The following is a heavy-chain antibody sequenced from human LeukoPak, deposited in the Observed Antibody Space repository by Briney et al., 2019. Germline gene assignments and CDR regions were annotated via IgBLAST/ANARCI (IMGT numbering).Heavy chain of an antibody. V-gene: IGHV3-23*01. Sequence: PGGSLRLSCSASLFTLTTYAMSWVRQAPGKGLEWVSALSDSGASTYYGDSVKGRFTISRDNSKNTVYLQMNSLRAEDTAIYYCAKFGGGGAFDVLGQGTMVTVSS. J-gene: IGHJ3*01. D-gene: IGHD2-15*01. CDR3: AKFGGGGAFDV. CDR2: LSDSGAST. CDR1: LFTLTTYA.